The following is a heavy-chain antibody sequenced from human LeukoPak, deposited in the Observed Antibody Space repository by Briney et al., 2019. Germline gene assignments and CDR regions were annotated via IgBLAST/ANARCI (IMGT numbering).Heavy chain of an antibody. V-gene: IGHV4-30-4*01. CDR1: GGSISSGDCY. D-gene: IGHD5-18*01. CDR3: ARDSGYSYGPFDY. J-gene: IGHJ4*02. CDR2: IYYSGST. Sequence: SETLSLTCTVSGGSISSGDCYWSWIRQPPGKGLEWIGYIYYSGSTYYNPSLKSRVTISVDTSKNQFSLKLSSVTAADTAVYYCARDSGYSYGPFDYWGQGTLVTVSS.